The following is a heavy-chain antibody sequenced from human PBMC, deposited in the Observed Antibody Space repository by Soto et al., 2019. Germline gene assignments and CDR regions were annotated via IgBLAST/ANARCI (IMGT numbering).Heavy chain of an antibody. CDR2: IKQAGSEE. V-gene: IGHV3-7*01. J-gene: IGHJ4*02. CDR3: AREKRANGYFEY. CDR1: GFTFSAYG. Sequence: EVQLVESGGGLVQTGGSLRLSCAASGFTFSAYGMSWVHQAPGKGLEWVANIKQAGSEEYYVDSVNGRFIISRDDAKNSLFLQVNSLRFEDRAVYYCAREKRANGYFEYWGQGTLVTVSS.